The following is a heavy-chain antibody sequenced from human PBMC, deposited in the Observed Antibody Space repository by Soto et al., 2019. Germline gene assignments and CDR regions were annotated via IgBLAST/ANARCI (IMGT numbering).Heavy chain of an antibody. V-gene: IGHV4-38-2*02. CDR1: GFAVSRGYY. Sequence: SETLSLTCNVSGFAVSRGYYWSWVRQPPGKGLEWIGSIYPSVSSYHNPSLATRLRLSIDTSKNQFTLNLTSVTAADTARYFCAREKVGTTFFDNWGQGIQVTVSS. D-gene: IGHD1-1*01. CDR3: AREKVGTTFFDN. CDR2: IYPSVSS. J-gene: IGHJ4*02.